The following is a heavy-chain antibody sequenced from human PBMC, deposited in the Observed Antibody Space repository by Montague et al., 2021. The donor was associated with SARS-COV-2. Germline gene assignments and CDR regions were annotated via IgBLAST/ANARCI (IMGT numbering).Heavy chain of an antibody. J-gene: IGHJ4*02. CDR2: INRDGSST. CDR3: AREAYNSGDFDF. Sequence: SLRLSCAASGFTFNNYWMHWVRQVPRKGLLWVSRINRDGSSTTYADSVEGRFTISRDNAKNTLYLQVNSLRDDDTAVYYCAREAYNSGDFDFWGQGTLVTVSS. CDR1: GFTFNNYW. D-gene: IGHD6-19*01. V-gene: IGHV3-74*01.